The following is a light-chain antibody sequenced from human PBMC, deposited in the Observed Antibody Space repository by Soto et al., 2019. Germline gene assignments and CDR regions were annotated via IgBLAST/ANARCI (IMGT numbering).Light chain of an antibody. CDR3: SLHTSENTDV. CDR2: EAS. CDR1: STDFVSYNR. V-gene: IGLV2-18*01. Sequence: QSLLTQPPSVSGSPGQSVTISCTGTSTDFVSYNRVSWYQQPPGTAPKLIIYEASNRPSGVPDRFSGSKSGNTASLTISGLQAADEADYYCSLHTSENTDVFGTGTRSPS. J-gene: IGLJ1*01.